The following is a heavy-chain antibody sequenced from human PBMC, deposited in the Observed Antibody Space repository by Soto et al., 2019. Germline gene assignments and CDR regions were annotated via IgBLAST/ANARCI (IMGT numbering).Heavy chain of an antibody. V-gene: IGHV3-23*01. CDR2: ISGSGGST. Sequence: PGGYLRLSCAASGFTFCSYAMSWVRQAPGKGLEWVSAISGSGGSTYYADSVKGRFTISRDKSKNTLYLQMNSLRSEDTAIYYCAKDWGRGLEGVDFDYWGEGTLVTVSS. CDR3: AKDWGRGLEGVDFDY. CDR1: GFTFCSYA. J-gene: IGHJ4*02. D-gene: IGHD3-16*01.